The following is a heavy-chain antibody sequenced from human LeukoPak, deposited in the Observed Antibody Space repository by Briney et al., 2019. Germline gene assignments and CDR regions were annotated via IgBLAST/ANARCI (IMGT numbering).Heavy chain of an antibody. Sequence: GGSLRLSCAASGFTFSSYWMSWVRQAPGKGLEWVANIKQDGSEKYYVDSVMGRFTISRDNAKNSLYLQMNSLRAEDTAVYYCARGRTTVDYYYYYYLDVWGKGTTVTVSS. V-gene: IGHV3-7*01. CDR2: IKQDGSEK. CDR1: GFTFSSYW. CDR3: ARGRTTVDYYYYYYLDV. D-gene: IGHD4-11*01. J-gene: IGHJ6*03.